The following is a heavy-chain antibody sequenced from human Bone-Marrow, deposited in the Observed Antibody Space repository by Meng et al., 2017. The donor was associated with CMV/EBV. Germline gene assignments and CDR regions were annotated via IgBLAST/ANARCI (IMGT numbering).Heavy chain of an antibody. V-gene: IGHV4/OR15-8*01. Sequence: LTCVFSGDSITNITWWSWVRQPPGKGLEWIGEVLHRGSPTYNPSLKSRVTISEDTSKDQFSLTLRSVIAADTAVYYCARNAGGKFDLWGQGTLVTVSS. CDR2: VLHRGSP. CDR3: ARNAGGKFDL. CDR1: GDSITNITW. J-gene: IGHJ5*02. D-gene: IGHD1-26*01.